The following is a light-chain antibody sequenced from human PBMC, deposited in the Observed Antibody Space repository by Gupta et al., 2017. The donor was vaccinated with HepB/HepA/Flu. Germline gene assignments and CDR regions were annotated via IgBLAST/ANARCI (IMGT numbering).Light chain of an antibody. CDR2: EVS. J-gene: IGLJ2*01. V-gene: IGLV2-23*02. CDR3: CSYASSTTSVV. Sequence: QSALTQPASASGSPGQSITIPCTGSSSDVGGYNLVSWYQQHPGTAPKVMIYEVSKRPSGVSNRFSGSKSGNTASLTISGLQPEDEADYYCCSYASSTTSVVFGGGTKLTVL. CDR1: SSDVGGYNL.